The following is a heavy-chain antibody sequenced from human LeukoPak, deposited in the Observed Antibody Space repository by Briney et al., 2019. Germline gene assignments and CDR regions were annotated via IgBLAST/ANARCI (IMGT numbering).Heavy chain of an antibody. Sequence: ETLSLTCTVSGGSISSSGYYWGWIRQPPGKGLEWVSVIYSGGSTYYADSVKGRFTISRDNSKNTLSLQMNSLRAEDTALYYCAAAVADPYYFDYWGQGTLVTVSS. V-gene: IGHV3-66*01. CDR3: AAAVADPYYFDY. CDR1: GGSISSSGYY. J-gene: IGHJ4*02. D-gene: IGHD6-19*01. CDR2: IYSGGST.